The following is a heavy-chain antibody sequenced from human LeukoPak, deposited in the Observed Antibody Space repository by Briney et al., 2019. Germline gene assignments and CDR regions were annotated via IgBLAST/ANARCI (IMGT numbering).Heavy chain of an antibody. CDR1: GFTFSSYA. CDR2: ISGSGGST. D-gene: IGHD3-22*01. V-gene: IGHV3-23*01. J-gene: IGHJ3*02. Sequence: SGGSLRLSCAASGFTFSSYAMSWVRQAPGKGLEWVSAISGSGGSTYYADSVKGRFTISRDNSKNTLYLQMNSLRAEDTAVYYCASTHDSSGYYYAGYAFDIWGQGTMVTVSS. CDR3: ASTHDSSGYYYAGYAFDI.